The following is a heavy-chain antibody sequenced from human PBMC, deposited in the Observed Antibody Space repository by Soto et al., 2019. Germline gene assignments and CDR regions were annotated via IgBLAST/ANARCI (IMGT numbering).Heavy chain of an antibody. CDR1: GYTFTNYG. CDR3: ARGVGSGSYYNRYNWFDP. CDR2: INVYNGNT. V-gene: IGHV1-18*01. Sequence: QVQLVQSGGEVKKPGASVKVSCKASGYTFTNYGISWVRQAPGQGLEWMEWINVYNGNTKYAQKVQGRVTMTTDTSTSTAYMELRSLRSDDTAVYYCARGVGSGSYYNRYNWFDPWGQGTLVTVSS. J-gene: IGHJ5*02. D-gene: IGHD3-10*01.